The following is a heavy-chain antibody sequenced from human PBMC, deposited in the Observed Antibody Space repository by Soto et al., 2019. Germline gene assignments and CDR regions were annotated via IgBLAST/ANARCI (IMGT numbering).Heavy chain of an antibody. CDR2: IYHSGST. CDR1: GGSISSGGYS. J-gene: IGHJ5*02. V-gene: IGHV4-30-2*01. CDR3: ARVMSSSVSNNWFDP. Sequence: PAEPLSLTVAVSGGSISSGGYSWSGIRQPQGKGLEWIGYIYHSGSTYYNPSLKSRVTISVDRSKNQFSLKLSSVTAADTAVYYCARVMSSSVSNNWFDPWGQGTLVTVSS. D-gene: IGHD6-6*01.